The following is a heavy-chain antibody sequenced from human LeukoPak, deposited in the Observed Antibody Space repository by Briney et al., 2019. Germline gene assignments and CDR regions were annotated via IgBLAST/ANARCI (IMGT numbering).Heavy chain of an antibody. D-gene: IGHD6-19*01. V-gene: IGHV4-39*07. CDR1: GGSISSSSHY. J-gene: IGHJ4*02. Sequence: SETLSLTCTVSGGSISSSSHYWGWIRQPPGKGLEWIGSMYYRGSTYHNPSLKSRVTISVDTSKNQFSLKLSSVTAADTALYYCARVGVSSGWSFDYWGQGTLVTVSS. CDR3: ARVGVSSGWSFDY. CDR2: MYYRGST.